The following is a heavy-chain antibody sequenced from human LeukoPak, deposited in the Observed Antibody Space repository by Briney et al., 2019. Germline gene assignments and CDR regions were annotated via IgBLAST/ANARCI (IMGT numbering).Heavy chain of an antibody. D-gene: IGHD3-10*01. Sequence: SVKVSCKASGGTFSSYAISWVRQAPGQGLEWMGGIIPIVGTANYAQKFQGRVTITADKSTSTAYMELSSLRSEDTAVYYCARSRMVLGVIIGPPHLLFDYWGQGTLVTVSS. V-gene: IGHV1-69*06. J-gene: IGHJ4*02. CDR1: GGTFSSYA. CDR2: IIPIVGTA. CDR3: ARSRMVLGVIIGPPHLLFDY.